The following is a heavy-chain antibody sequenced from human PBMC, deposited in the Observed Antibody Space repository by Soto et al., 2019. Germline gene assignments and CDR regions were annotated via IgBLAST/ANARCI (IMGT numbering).Heavy chain of an antibody. Sequence: SETLSLTCTVSVVSISSGDYYCSWIRQPPGKGLEWIGYIYYSGTTYYNPSLKSRVTISLDKSKNQFSLKLTSVTAADTAVYYCAREPYNYDPSGYYHHWGQATLVTLSS. CDR1: VVSISSGDYY. CDR3: AREPYNYDPSGYYHH. D-gene: IGHD3-22*01. CDR2: IYYSGTT. V-gene: IGHV4-30-4*01. J-gene: IGHJ5*02.